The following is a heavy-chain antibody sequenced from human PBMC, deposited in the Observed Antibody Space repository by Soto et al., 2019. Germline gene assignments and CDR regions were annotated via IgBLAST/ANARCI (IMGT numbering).Heavy chain of an antibody. D-gene: IGHD3-22*01. CDR3: GRGGRIYASGGYYYSHWYFDL. CDR2: IFYTGST. Sequence: SETLSLTCTVSGGPFSRGGYYWSWIRQHPGKGLECIGYIFYTGSTYYNPTLKSRVTMSVDTSKRQFSLNLSSLTAADTAVYYCGRGGRIYASGGYYYSHWYFDLWGRGTLVTLSS. J-gene: IGHJ2*01. V-gene: IGHV4-31*03. CDR1: GGPFSRGGYY.